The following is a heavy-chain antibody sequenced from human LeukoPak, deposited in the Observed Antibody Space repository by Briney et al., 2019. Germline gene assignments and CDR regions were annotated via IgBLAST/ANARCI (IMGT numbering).Heavy chain of an antibody. CDR2: ISAYNGDT. CDR3: ARDADGKYSYGVRFDY. V-gene: IGHV1-18*01. J-gene: IGHJ4*02. CDR1: GYTFTSYG. Sequence: GASVKVSCKASGYTFTSYGISWMRQAPGQGLEWMGWISAYNGDTNYAQKLQGRVTMTTDTSTSTAYMDLRSLRSDDTAVYYCARDADGKYSYGVRFDYWGQGTLVTVSS. D-gene: IGHD5-18*01.